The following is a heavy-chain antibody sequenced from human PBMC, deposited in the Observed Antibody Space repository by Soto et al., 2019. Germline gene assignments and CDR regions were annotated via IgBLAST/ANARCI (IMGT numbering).Heavy chain of an antibody. J-gene: IGHJ6*02. CDR2: IIPIFGTA. D-gene: IGHD2-2*01. CDR1: GGTFSSYA. CDR3: ARDHPEVVPAAGYYYGMDV. Sequence: ASVKVSCKASGGTFSSYAISWVRQAPGQGLEWMGGIIPIFGTANYAQKFQGRVTITADESTSTAYMELSSLRSEDTAVYYCARDHPEVVPAAGYYYGMDVWGQGTTVTVSS. V-gene: IGHV1-69*13.